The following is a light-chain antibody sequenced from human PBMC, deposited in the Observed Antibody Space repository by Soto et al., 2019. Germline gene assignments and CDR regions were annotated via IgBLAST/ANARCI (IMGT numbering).Light chain of an antibody. V-gene: IGLV1-44*01. CDR1: SSNIGTYT. Sequence: QSVLTQPPSASGTPGQRVTFSCSGSSSNIGTYTVNWYQPFPGTAPKLLIYSNDQRPSGVPDRFSGSKSGTSASLAISGLQSEDEADYYCAAWDDSLSGVLFGGGTKLTVL. J-gene: IGLJ2*01. CDR3: AAWDDSLSGVL. CDR2: SND.